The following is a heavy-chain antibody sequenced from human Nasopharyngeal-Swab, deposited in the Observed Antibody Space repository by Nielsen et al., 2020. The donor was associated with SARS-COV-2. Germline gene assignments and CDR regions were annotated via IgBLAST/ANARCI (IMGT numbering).Heavy chain of an antibody. CDR1: GFTVSTNY. CDR2: IYSGGST. J-gene: IGHJ4*02. Sequence: GGSLRLSCAASGFTVSTNYMSWVRQAPGKGLEWVSVIYSGGSTYYADFVKGRFTISRDNSKNTLYLQMNSLRAEDTAVYYCAREGLGNDFDYWGQGTLVTVSS. CDR3: AREGLGNDFDY. V-gene: IGHV3-53*01. D-gene: IGHD5-12*01.